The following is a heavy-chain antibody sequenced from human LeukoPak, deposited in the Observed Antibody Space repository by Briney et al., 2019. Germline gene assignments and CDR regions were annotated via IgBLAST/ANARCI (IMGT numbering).Heavy chain of an antibody. J-gene: IGHJ4*02. CDR1: GFTFKDYG. D-gene: IGHD3-16*01. V-gene: IGHV3-30*02. CDR2: IRHHGNDK. Sequence: GGSLRLSCAASGFTFKDYGMYWVRQAPGKGLEWVAYIRHHGNDKYYVDSVKGRFTVSRDTSKNMMYLQMNSLRTEDTAVYYCAKDANWACDYWGQGTLVTVSS. CDR3: AKDANWACDY.